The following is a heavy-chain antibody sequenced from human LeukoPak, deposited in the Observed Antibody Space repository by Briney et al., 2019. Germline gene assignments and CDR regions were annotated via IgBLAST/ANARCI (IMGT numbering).Heavy chain of an antibody. CDR1: GFTFRDYY. Sequence: KPGGSLRVSCAASGFTFRDYYMTWIRQAPGKGLEWVSYISSSGSGIYNADSVKGRFTISRDNAKNSLYLQMNSLRAEDTAVYYCARAFNDGFDIWGQGTVVTVSS. J-gene: IGHJ3*02. CDR3: ARAFNDGFDI. CDR2: ISSSGSGI. V-gene: IGHV3-11*04.